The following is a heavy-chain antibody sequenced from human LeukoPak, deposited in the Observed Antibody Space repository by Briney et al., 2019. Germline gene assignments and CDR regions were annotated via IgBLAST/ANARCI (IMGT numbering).Heavy chain of an antibody. Sequence: ASVKVSCKASGYTFTSYAMHWVRQAPGQRLEWMGWINAGNGNTKYSQKFQGRVTITRDTSASTAYMELSSLGSEDTAVYYCARAGTPLITFGGVIVILWFDPWGQGTLVTVSS. D-gene: IGHD3-16*02. CDR2: INAGNGNT. CDR3: ARAGTPLITFGGVIVILWFDP. CDR1: GYTFTSYA. J-gene: IGHJ5*02. V-gene: IGHV1-3*01.